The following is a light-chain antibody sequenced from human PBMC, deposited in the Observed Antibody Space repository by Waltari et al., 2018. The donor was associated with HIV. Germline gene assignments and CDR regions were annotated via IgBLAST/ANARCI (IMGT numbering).Light chain of an antibody. V-gene: IGKV1-5*03. CDR1: QSIGTW. J-gene: IGKJ2*01. Sequence: IQMTQSPSTLSTSVGDRVTITCRASQSIGTWLAWYQQKPGTAPKLLIYKASTLESGVPSRFSGSGSGTEFTLTISSLQPDDFATYYCQQYTSYSAFGQGTKLEI. CDR3: QQYTSYSA. CDR2: KAS.